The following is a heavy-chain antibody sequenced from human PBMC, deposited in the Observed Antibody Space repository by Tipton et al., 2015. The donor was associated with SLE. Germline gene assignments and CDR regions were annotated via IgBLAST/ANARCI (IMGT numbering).Heavy chain of an antibody. V-gene: IGHV4-34*01. Sequence: TLSLTCVVYGGSFSGLYWSWIRQPPGKGLEWIGEINHSGSTNYNPSLKSRVIISMDKSKSQFSLKLTSVTVADTAVYYCARALPPQHYYGMDVWAKGPRSPSP. D-gene: IGHD2-15*01. CDR2: INHSGST. J-gene: IGHJ6*02. CDR3: ARALPPQHYYGMDV. CDR1: GGSFSGLY.